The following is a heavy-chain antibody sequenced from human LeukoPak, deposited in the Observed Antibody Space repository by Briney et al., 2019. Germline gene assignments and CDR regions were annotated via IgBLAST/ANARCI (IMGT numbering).Heavy chain of an antibody. V-gene: IGHV3-66*01. CDR3: ARESRYDLAFDI. CDR2: IYSGGST. J-gene: IGHJ3*02. Sequence: GGSLRLSCAASGFTVSSNYMSWVRQAPGKGLEWVSVIYSGGSTYYADSVKGRFTISRDNSKNTLYLQMNSLRAEDTAVYYCARESRYDLAFDIWGQGTMVTVSS. CDR1: GFTVSSNY. D-gene: IGHD3-16*01.